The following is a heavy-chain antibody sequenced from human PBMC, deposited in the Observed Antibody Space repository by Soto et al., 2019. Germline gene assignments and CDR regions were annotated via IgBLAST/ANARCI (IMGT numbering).Heavy chain of an antibody. D-gene: IGHD5-12*01. J-gene: IGHJ4*02. CDR2: IYYNDDR. V-gene: IGHV2-5*01. Sequence: SGPTLVNPTPTLTLTCTFSGFSFTTAGVAVGWIRQTPGGALEWLTLIYYNDDRRFSPSLKTRLTITGDTSKNQVALSLTNVDPGDTATYFCAHSDGGYEIIYFDFWGQGIPVTVSS. CDR3: AHSDGGYEIIYFDF. CDR1: GFSFTTAGVA.